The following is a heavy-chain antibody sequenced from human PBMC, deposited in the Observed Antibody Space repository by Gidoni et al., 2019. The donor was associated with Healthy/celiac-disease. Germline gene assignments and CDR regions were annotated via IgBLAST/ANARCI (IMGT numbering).Heavy chain of an antibody. CDR2: IVVGSGNT. V-gene: IGHV1-58*01. J-gene: IGHJ3*02. Sequence: QMQLVQSGPEVKKPGTSVKVSCKASGFTFTSSAVQWVRQARGKRLEWIGWIVVGSGNTNYAQKFQERVTITRDMSTSTAYMELSSLRSEDTAVYYCAAHAYDSSGYLAFDIWGQGTMVTVSS. CDR3: AAHAYDSSGYLAFDI. D-gene: IGHD3-22*01. CDR1: GFTFTSSA.